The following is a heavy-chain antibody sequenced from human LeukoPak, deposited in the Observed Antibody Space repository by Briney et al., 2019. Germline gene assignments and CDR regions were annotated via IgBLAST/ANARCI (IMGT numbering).Heavy chain of an antibody. CDR2: IYHSGSS. V-gene: IGHV4-38-2*01. CDR3: ARAAGGGFDY. J-gene: IGHJ4*02. Sequence: SETLSLTCAVSGYSISSGYYWGWIRQPPGKGLEWIGIIYHSGSSYYNPSLKSRVTISLDTSKNQFSLKLSSVTAADTAVYYCARAAGGGFDYWGQGTLVTVSS. CDR1: GYSISSGYY. D-gene: IGHD2-15*01.